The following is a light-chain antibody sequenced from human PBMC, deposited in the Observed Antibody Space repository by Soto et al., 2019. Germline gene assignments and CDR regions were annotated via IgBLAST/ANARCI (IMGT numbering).Light chain of an antibody. CDR1: QSVSNN. V-gene: IGKV3-15*01. CDR2: GAS. J-gene: IGKJ4*01. CDR3: QQYNNWPPLT. Sequence: EIVMTQSPATLSVSPGERATLSCRASQSVSNNLAWYQQKPGQAPRLLIYGASTRATGIPAMFSGSGSGTEFTLTISSLQSEDFAVYYCQQYNNWPPLTFGGGTKVEIK.